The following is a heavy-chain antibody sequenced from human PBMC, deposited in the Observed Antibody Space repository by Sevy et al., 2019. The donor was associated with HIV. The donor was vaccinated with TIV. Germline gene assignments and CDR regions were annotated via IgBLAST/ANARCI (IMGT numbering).Heavy chain of an antibody. V-gene: IGHV4-59*01. J-gene: IGHJ3*02. D-gene: IGHD2-2*01. Sequence: SETLSLTCTVSGGSISSYYWSWIRQPPGKGLEWIGYIYYSGSTNYNPSLKSRVTISVDTSKNQFSLKLSPVTAAGTAVYYCARDGEVPAANSIGSRINAFDIWGQGTMVTVSS. CDR3: ARDGEVPAANSIGSRINAFDI. CDR2: IYYSGST. CDR1: GGSISSYY.